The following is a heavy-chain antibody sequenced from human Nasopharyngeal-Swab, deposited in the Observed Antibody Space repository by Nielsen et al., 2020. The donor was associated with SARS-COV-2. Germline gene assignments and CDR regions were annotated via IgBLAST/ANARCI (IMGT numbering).Heavy chain of an antibody. J-gene: IGHJ4*02. Sequence: GESLKISCAASGFTFSTYWMSWVRQAPGKGLEWAANIKQDGSEKYYVDSVKGRFTISRDNAKNSLYLQMNSLRAEDTAVYYCARLGGSSWYFDYWGQGTLVTVSS. CDR1: GFTFSTYW. D-gene: IGHD6-13*01. CDR2: IKQDGSEK. CDR3: ARLGGSSWYFDY. V-gene: IGHV3-7*04.